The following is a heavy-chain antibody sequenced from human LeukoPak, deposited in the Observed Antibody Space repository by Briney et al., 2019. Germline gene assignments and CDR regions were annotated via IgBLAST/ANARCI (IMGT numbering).Heavy chain of an antibody. D-gene: IGHD5-18*01. Sequence: PGGSLRLSCADSGFTFSSYSMNWVRQAPGKGLEWVSSISSGSKYIYNADSVKGRFTISRDNAKNSLYLQMNSLRAEDTAAYYCARALSYSYGSMDFWGQGTLVIVSS. CDR1: GFTFSSYS. CDR2: ISSGSKYI. J-gene: IGHJ4*02. CDR3: ARALSYSYGSMDF. V-gene: IGHV3-21*01.